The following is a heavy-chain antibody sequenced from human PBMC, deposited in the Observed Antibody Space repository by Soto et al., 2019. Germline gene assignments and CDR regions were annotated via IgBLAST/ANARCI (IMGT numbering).Heavy chain of an antibody. CDR1: GFTFSSYA. J-gene: IGHJ6*02. Sequence: PVGSLRLSCAASGFTFSSYAMHWVRQAPGKGLEWVAVISYDGSNKYYADSVKGRFTISRDNSKNTLYLQMNSLRAEDTAVYYCARGLLWFGELLYYGMDVWGQGTTVTVSS. D-gene: IGHD3-10*01. CDR2: ISYDGSNK. V-gene: IGHV3-30-3*01. CDR3: ARGLLWFGELLYYGMDV.